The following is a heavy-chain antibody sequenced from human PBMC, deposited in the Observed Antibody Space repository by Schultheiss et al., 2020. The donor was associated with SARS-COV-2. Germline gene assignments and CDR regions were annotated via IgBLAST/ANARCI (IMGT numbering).Heavy chain of an antibody. CDR1: GDSISSGSYY. Sequence: SETLSLTCTVSGDSISSGSYYWNWIRQPAGKGLEWIGRIYTSGSTNYNPSLKSRVTISVDTSKNQFSLKLSSVTAADTAVYYCARGYGSGSYTVFDPWGQGTPVTVSS. J-gene: IGHJ5*02. CDR2: IYTSGST. CDR3: ARGYGSGSYTVFDP. V-gene: IGHV4-61*02. D-gene: IGHD3-10*01.